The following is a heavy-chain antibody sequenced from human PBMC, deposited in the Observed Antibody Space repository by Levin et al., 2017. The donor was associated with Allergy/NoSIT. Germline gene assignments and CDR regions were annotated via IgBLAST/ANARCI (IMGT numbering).Heavy chain of an antibody. CDR2: INPNSGGT. D-gene: IGHD2-15*01. CDR1: GYTFTGYY. Sequence: VASVKVSCKASGYTFTGYYMHWVRQAPGQGLEWMGWINPNSGGTNYAQKFQGRVTMTRDTSISTAYMELSRLRSDDTAVYYCARDATLTYCSGGSCYNYWGQGTLVTVSS. CDR3: ARDATLTYCSGGSCYNY. J-gene: IGHJ4*02. V-gene: IGHV1-2*02.